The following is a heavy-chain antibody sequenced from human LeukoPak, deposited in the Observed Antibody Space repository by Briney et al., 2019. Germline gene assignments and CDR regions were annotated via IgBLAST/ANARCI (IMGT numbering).Heavy chain of an antibody. V-gene: IGHV3-30*02. CDR3: AKDQAVGYCSSTSCYPQIFDY. CDR1: GFTFSSYG. CDR2: IRYDGSNK. J-gene: IGHJ4*02. D-gene: IGHD2-2*01. Sequence: GGSLRLSCAASGFTFSSYGMHWVRQAPGKGLEWVAFIRYDGSNKYYADSVKGRFTISRDNSKNTLYLQMNSLRAEDTAVYYCAKDQAVGYCSSTSCYPQIFDYWGQGTLVTVSS.